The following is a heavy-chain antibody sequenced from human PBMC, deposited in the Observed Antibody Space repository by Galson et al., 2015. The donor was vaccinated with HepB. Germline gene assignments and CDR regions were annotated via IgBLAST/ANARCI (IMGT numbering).Heavy chain of an antibody. Sequence: SLRLSCAASGFSFSIYSMNWVRQAPGKGLEWVSFISSSSSYIYYADSVKGRFTISRDNAKNSLYLQMNSLRAEDTAVYYCAKGGVAAAGPGPYGLDVWGQGTTVTVSS. CDR2: ISSSSSYI. CDR1: GFSFSIYS. J-gene: IGHJ6*02. CDR3: AKGGVAAAGPGPYGLDV. V-gene: IGHV3-21*06. D-gene: IGHD6-13*01.